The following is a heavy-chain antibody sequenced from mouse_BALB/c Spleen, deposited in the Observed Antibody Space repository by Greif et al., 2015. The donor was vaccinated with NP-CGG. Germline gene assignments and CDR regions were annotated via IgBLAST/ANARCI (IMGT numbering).Heavy chain of an antibody. D-gene: IGHD1-1*01. J-gene: IGHJ4*01. CDR2: IDPANGNT. CDR3: ASHLTTVVAYYYAMDY. Sequence: EVKLMESGAELVKPGASVKLSCTASGFNIKDTYMHWVKQRPEQGLEWIGRIDPANGNTKYDPKFQGKATITADTSSNTAYLQLSSLTSEDTAVYYWASHLTTVVAYYYAMDYWGQGTSVTVSS. CDR1: GFNIKDTY. V-gene: IGHV14-3*02.